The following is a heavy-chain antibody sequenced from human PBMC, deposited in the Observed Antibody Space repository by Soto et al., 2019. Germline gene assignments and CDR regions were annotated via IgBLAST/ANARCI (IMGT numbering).Heavy chain of an antibody. D-gene: IGHD2-15*01. V-gene: IGHV4-30-4*01. CDR3: ARVPRRYCSGGSCYSARNFDY. CDR1: GGSISSGDYY. CDR2: IYYSGTT. J-gene: IGHJ4*02. Sequence: QVQLQESGPGLVKPSQTLSLTCTVSGGSISSGDYYWSWIRQPPGKGLEWIGYIYYSGTTYYNPSLNSRVPISVYTSNNQISLKVSSVTAADTAVYYCARVPRRYCSGGSCYSARNFDYGGQGTLVTVSS.